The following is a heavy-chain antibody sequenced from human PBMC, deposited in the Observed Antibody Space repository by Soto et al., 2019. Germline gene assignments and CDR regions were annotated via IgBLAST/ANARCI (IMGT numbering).Heavy chain of an antibody. D-gene: IGHD3-16*02. CDR2: IYYSGST. V-gene: IGHV4-31*03. CDR3: ARDPIGQVGGIVSGPNWYFDL. CDR1: GGSISSGGYY. Sequence: QVQLQESGPGLVKPSQTLSLTCTVSGGSISSGGYYWSWIRQHPGKGLEWIGYIYYSGSTYYNPSLNSRVTISVDTSKNQFSLKLSSVTAADTAVYYCARDPIGQVGGIVSGPNWYFDLWGRGTLVTVSS. J-gene: IGHJ2*01.